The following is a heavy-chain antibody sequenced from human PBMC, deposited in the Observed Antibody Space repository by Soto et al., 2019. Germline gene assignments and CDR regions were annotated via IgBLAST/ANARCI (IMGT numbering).Heavy chain of an antibody. Sequence: PGGSLRLSCAASGFTFSTYGMHWVRQAPGKGLEWVAVISCDGSNKYYADSVKGRFTISRDNSKNTLYLQMNSLRAEDTAVYYCANQFAYSSRTYGMDVWGQGTTVTVSS. D-gene: IGHD5-18*01. CDR3: ANQFAYSSRTYGMDV. J-gene: IGHJ6*02. CDR2: ISCDGSNK. CDR1: GFTFSTYG. V-gene: IGHV3-30*18.